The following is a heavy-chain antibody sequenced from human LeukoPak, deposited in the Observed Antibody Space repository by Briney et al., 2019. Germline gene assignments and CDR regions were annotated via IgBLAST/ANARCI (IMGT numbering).Heavy chain of an antibody. D-gene: IGHD6-13*01. CDR3: ARGFPQQHLVRHYYYYMDV. CDR1: GGSFRGYN. V-gene: IGHV4-34*01. J-gene: IGHJ6*03. CDR2: INHSGST. Sequence: SETLSLTSAVYGGSFRGYNWSWIPHPPQKGREWIGEINHSGSTNYNPSLESRLTISVDTSKNQFSLKLSSVTAADTAVYYCARGFPQQHLVRHYYYYMDVWGKGTTVSVSS.